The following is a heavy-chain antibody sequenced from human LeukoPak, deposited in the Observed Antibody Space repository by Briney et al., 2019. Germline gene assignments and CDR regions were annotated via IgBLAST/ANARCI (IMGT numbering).Heavy chain of an antibody. CDR3: AGGGEAARSLAY. J-gene: IGHJ4*02. Sequence: GGSLRLPCAASGVTSNYMTWVRQAPGKGLEWVSVIYNGGTTYYADSVTGRFTISRDNSKSTLFVYLQMNSLRTDDTALYYCAGGGEAARSLAYWGQGALVTVSS. CDR2: IYNGGTT. V-gene: IGHV3-66*02. D-gene: IGHD6-6*01. CDR1: GVTSNY.